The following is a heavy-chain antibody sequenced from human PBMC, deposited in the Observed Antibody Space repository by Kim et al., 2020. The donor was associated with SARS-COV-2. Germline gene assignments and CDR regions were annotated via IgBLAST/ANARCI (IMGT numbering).Heavy chain of an antibody. J-gene: IGHJ5*02. Sequence: GGSLRLSCAASGFTFSSYGMHWVRQAPGKGLEWVAVISYDGSNKYYADSVKGRFTISRDNSKNTLYLQMNSLRAEDTAVYYCAKSSLTLHYYGGNSGGDWFDPWGQGTLVTVSS. D-gene: IGHD4-17*01. CDR3: AKSSLTLHYYGGNSGGDWFDP. V-gene: IGHV3-30*18. CDR1: GFTFSSYG. CDR2: ISYDGSNK.